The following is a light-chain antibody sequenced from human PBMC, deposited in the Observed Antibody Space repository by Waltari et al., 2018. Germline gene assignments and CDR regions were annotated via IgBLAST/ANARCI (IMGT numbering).Light chain of an antibody. CDR3: SSYAGSVV. J-gene: IGLJ3*02. CDR2: GVN. CDR1: SSAIGVYNV. V-gene: IGLV2-23*02. Sequence: QSALTQPASVSGSRGQSITISCTGSSSAIGVYNVVSWYQHHPGKAPKLLIYGVNNRPSGVSNRFSGSKSGNTASLTISGLQAEDEADYYCSSYAGSVVFGGGTKLTVL.